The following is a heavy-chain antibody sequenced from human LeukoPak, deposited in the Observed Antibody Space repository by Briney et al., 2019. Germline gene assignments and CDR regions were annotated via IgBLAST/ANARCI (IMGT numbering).Heavy chain of an antibody. CDR1: GFTFSSYA. J-gene: IGHJ6*02. CDR3: ARGGYYPQYYYYGMDV. V-gene: IGHV3-64*01. CDR2: ISSNGGST. Sequence: GGSLRLSCAASGFTFSSYAMHWVRQAPGKGLEYVSAISSNGGSTYYANSVKGRFTISRDNSKNTLYLQMGSLRAEDMAVYYYARGGYYPQYYYYGMDVWGQGTTVTVSS. D-gene: IGHD2-21*01.